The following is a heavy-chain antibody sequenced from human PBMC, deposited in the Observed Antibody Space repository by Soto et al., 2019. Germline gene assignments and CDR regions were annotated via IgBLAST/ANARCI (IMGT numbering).Heavy chain of an antibody. V-gene: IGHV4-4*02. CDR1: SDSISTEKG. J-gene: IGHJ3*01. D-gene: IGHD2-8*01. CDR2: IYHSGSS. Sequence: QVQLQESGPGLVKPSETLSLTCTVSSDSISTEKGWSWVRQPPGKGLEWIGEIYHSGSSHYSPSLKSRVIISQDKSKNQFSLKLSSVTAADTAVYYCAKGGGHCSDGVCYAFEVWGQGTMVAVSS. CDR3: AKGGGHCSDGVCYAFEV.